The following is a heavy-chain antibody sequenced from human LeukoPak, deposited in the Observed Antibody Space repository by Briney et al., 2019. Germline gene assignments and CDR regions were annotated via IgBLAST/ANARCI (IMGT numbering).Heavy chain of an antibody. Sequence: NPGGSLRLSCAASGFTFSNAWMRWVRHSPGKGLEWVGRIKSKTDGGTTDYAAPVKGRFTISRDDSKNTLYLQMNSLKTEDTAVYYCTTEVGATPFDYWGQGTLVTVSS. V-gene: IGHV3-15*01. CDR1: GFTFSNAW. J-gene: IGHJ4*02. CDR2: IKSKTDGGTT. CDR3: TTEVGATPFDY. D-gene: IGHD1-26*01.